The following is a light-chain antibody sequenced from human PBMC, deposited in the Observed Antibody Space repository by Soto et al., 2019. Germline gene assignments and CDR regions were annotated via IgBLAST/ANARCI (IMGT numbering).Light chain of an antibody. CDR3: QQYTNWPPLT. CDR2: GAS. V-gene: IGKV3-15*01. Sequence: EIVMTQSPATLSVSPGEGATLSCRASQSVHSDLAWYQQKPGQAPRLLIYGASTRATGIPSRFSGSGSGTEFTLTISSLQSEDFAVYYCQQYTNWPPLTFGGGTKVEI. CDR1: QSVHSD. J-gene: IGKJ4*01.